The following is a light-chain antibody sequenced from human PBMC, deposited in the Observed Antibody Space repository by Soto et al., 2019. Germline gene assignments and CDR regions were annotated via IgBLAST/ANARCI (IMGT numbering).Light chain of an antibody. CDR3: QSYDSSLTAYV. V-gene: IGLV1-40*01. CDR2: ANT. CDR1: SSNIGAGYE. Sequence: QSVLTQPPSVSGAPGQRVTISCTGSSSNIGAGYEVHWYQQLPGAAPKLLIYANTNRPSGVPDRFSASKSGTSASLAITGLQAEDEADYYCQSYDSSLTAYVFGTGTKLTVL. J-gene: IGLJ1*01.